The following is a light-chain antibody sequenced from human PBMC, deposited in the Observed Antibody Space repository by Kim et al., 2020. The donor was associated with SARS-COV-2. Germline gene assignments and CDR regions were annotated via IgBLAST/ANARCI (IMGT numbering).Light chain of an antibody. V-gene: IGKV1-17*03. CDR3: LQHNTYPIT. CDR2: ASS. CDR1: QDISNY. J-gene: IGKJ5*01. Sequence: ASVGGRVTITCRAGQDISNYLAWVQQKPGKAPKRLIYASSTLQSGVPSRFSGSGSGTEFTLTISSLQPEDFATYYCLQHNTYPITFGQGTRLEIK.